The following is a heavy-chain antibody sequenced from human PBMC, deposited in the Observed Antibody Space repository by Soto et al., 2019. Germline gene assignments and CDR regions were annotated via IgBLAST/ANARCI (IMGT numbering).Heavy chain of an antibody. CDR1: GGTFSSYA. V-gene: IGHV1-69*01. CDR2: IIPIFGTA. Sequence: QVTLVQSGAEVKKPGSSVKVSCKASGGTFSSYAISWVRQAPGQGLEWMGGIIPIFGTANYAQKFQGRVTITADESTSTAYMELSSLRSEDTAVYYCARDIPPSTSCYMCYYYGMDVGGQGTTVTVSS. CDR3: ARDIPPSTSCYMCYYYGMDV. D-gene: IGHD2-2*02. J-gene: IGHJ6*02.